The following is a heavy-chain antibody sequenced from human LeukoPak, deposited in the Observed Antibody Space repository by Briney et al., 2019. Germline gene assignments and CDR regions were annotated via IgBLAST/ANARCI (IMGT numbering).Heavy chain of an antibody. CDR3: ARDFPDYYDSSGYLLGAFDI. J-gene: IGHJ3*02. CDR2: IYYSGST. D-gene: IGHD3-22*01. CDR1: GGSISSYY. V-gene: IGHV4-59*01. Sequence: KPSETLSLTCTVSGGSISSYYWSWIRQPPGKGLEWIGYIYYSGSTNYNPSLKSRVTISVDTSKNQFSLKLSSVTAADTAVYYCARDFPDYYDSSGYLLGAFDIWGQGTMVTVSS.